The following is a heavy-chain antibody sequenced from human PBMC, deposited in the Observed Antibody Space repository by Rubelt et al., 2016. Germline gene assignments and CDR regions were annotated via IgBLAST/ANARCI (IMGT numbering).Heavy chain of an antibody. CDR1: GGSISSGTYF. CDR3: ARLRGGTDY. J-gene: IGHJ4*02. V-gene: IGHV4-31*03. D-gene: IGHD3-10*01. CDR2: IYYSGST. Sequence: QLQLQESGPGLVKPSETLSLTCTVSGGSISSGTYFWGWIRQPPGKALEWIGYIYYSGSTYYNPSLKSRVTISVDTSKNQFSLKLSSVTAADTAVYYCARLRGGTDYWGQGTLVTVSS.